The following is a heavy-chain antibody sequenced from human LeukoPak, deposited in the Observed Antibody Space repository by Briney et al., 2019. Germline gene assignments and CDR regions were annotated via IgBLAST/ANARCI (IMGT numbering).Heavy chain of an antibody. D-gene: IGHD3-3*01. CDR3: ARPGDSGYYDFWSGYSYPPYWYFDL. J-gene: IGHJ2*01. Sequence: SETLSLTCTVSGGSIRSGSYYWSWIRQPAGKGLEWIGHVYTSGSTKYNPSLKSRVTISVDTSKNQFSLKVNSVTAADTAVYYCARPGDSGYYDFWSGYSYPPYWYFDLWGRGTLVTVSS. CDR2: VYTSGST. CDR1: GGSIRSGSYY. V-gene: IGHV4-61*09.